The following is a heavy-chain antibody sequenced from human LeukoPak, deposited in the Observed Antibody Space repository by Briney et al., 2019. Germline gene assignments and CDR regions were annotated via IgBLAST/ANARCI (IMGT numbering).Heavy chain of an antibody. D-gene: IGHD6-6*01. CDR1: GFSFNTYG. CDR3: AKVKSIAARAFFEN. V-gene: IGHV3-30*02. CDR2: IRYDGSNK. J-gene: IGHJ4*02. Sequence: PGGSLRLSCAASGFSFNTYGMHWVRQAPGKGLEWVAFIRYDGSNKYYADSVKGRFTISRDNSKNTLYLQMNSLRAEDTAVYYCAKVKSIAARAFFENWGQGTLVTVSS.